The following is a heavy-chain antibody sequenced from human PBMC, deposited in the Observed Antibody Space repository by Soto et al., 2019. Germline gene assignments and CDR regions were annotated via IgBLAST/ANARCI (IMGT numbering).Heavy chain of an antibody. V-gene: IGHV3-30*18. CDR3: AKDVVVGATTGLGDYYYYYGMDV. CDR1: GFTFSSYG. CDR2: ISYDGSNK. D-gene: IGHD1-26*01. Sequence: PGGSLRLSGASSGFTFSSYGMHWVRHAPGKGLELVAVISYDGSNKYYADSVKGRFTISRDNSKNTLYLQMNSLRAEDTAVYYCAKDVVVGATTGLGDYYYYYGMDVWGQGTTVTVSS. J-gene: IGHJ6*02.